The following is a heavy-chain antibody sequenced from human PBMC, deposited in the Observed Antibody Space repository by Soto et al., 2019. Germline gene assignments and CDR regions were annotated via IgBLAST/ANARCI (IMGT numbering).Heavy chain of an antibody. CDR2: ISYDSSNK. Sequence: VQLLESGGGLIQPGGSLRLSCAASGFTFSYGIHWRRQAPGKGLEWVAYISYDSSNKFYGDSVKGRFTISRENSKKTEFLQMNSLRAEDTDVSYCAKLVIGYCSGNTCDDYWGQGTLGAVSS. J-gene: IGHJ4*02. D-gene: IGHD2-15*01. CDR1: GFTFSYG. CDR3: AKLVIGYCSGNTCDDY. V-gene: IGHV3-30*18.